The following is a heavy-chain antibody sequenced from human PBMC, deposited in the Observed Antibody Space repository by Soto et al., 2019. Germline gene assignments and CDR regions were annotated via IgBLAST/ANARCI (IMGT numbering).Heavy chain of an antibody. CDR2: ISGSGGST. J-gene: IGHJ3*02. Sequence: EVQLLESGGGLVQPGGSLRLSCAASGFTFSSYAMSWVRQAPGKGLEWVSAISGSGGSTYYADSGKGRFTISRDTSKNTLYMHMNSLRDEDTAVYYCAKDQSSPHPDFWSCPGEAFDIWGQGTMVTVSS. CDR1: GFTFSSYA. V-gene: IGHV3-23*01. CDR3: AKDQSSPHPDFWSCPGEAFDI. D-gene: IGHD3-3*01.